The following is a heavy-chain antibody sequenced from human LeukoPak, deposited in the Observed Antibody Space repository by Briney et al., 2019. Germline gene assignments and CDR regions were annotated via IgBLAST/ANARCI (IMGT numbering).Heavy chain of an antibody. Sequence: SETLSLTCTVSGGSISSYYWSWIRQPPGKGLEWIGYIYYSGSTNYNPSLKSRVTISVDTSKNQFSLKLSSVTAADTAVYYCARRFDIAAAGTYYYYMDVWGKGTTVTVSS. J-gene: IGHJ6*03. CDR2: IYYSGST. CDR1: GGSISSYY. D-gene: IGHD6-13*01. CDR3: ARRFDIAAAGTYYYYMDV. V-gene: IGHV4-59*01.